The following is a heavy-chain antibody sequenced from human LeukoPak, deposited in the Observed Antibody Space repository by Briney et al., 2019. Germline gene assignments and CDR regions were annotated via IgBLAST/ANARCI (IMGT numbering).Heavy chain of an antibody. CDR2: INPNSGGT. D-gene: IGHD3-9*01. V-gene: IGHV1-2*02. Sequence: ASVKVSCKASGYTFTGYYMHWVRQAPGQGLEWMGWINPNSGGTNYAQKFQGRVTMTRDTSISTAYMELSRLRSDDTAVYYCARGGPEGILTGVPFDYWGQGTLVTVSS. CDR1: GYTFTGYY. J-gene: IGHJ4*02. CDR3: ARGGPEGILTGVPFDY.